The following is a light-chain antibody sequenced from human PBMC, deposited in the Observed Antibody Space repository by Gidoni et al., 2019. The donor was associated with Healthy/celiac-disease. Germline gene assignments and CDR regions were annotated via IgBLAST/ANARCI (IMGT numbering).Light chain of an antibody. J-gene: IGLJ3*02. V-gene: IGLV2-14*01. Sequence: QSALTQPASVSRSPGLSITISCTGTSSDVGGYNYVSWYQQHPGKPPKLMIYEVSNRPSGVSNRFSGSKSGNTASLTISGLQAEDEADYYCSSYTSSSTWVFGGGTKLTVL. CDR1: SSDVGGYNY. CDR2: EVS. CDR3: SSYTSSSTWV.